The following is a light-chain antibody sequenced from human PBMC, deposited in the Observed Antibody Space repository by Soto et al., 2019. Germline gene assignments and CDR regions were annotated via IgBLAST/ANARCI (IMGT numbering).Light chain of an antibody. CDR3: QQYNSSPIT. CDR2: AAS. CDR1: ESLISRY. V-gene: IGKV3-20*01. J-gene: IGKJ5*01. Sequence: IVLTQSPGTLSLSPGERAILSCRASESLISRYLAWYQQKPGQAPRLLISAASSRATGIPDRFSGSGSGTDFTLTISSLEPEDFAVYYCQQYNSSPITFGQGTRLEIK.